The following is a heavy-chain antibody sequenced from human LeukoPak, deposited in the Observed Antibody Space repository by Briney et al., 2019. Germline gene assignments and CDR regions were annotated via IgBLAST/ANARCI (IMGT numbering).Heavy chain of an antibody. J-gene: IGHJ4*02. CDR3: AKDGGSYFDY. V-gene: IGHV3-20*04. D-gene: IGHD2-15*01. CDR2: INWNGSGA. Sequence: GGSLRLSCAASGFTFDDYGMSWVRQVPGKGLEWVSGINWNGSGAGYADSVKGRFTISRDNSKNTLYLQMNSLRAEDTAVYYCAKDGGSYFDYWGQGTLVTVSS. CDR1: GFTFDDYG.